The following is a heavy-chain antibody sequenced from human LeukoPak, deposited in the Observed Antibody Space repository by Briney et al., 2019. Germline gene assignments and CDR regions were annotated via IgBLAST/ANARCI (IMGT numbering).Heavy chain of an antibody. CDR3: AVGWLRPTYYYYMDV. CDR2: ITAYNGNT. D-gene: IGHD5-12*01. Sequence: ASVKVSCKAYGYTFTSYGISWVRQAPGQGLEWMGWITAYNGNTVYAQKLQGRVTMTTDTSTSTAYMELRSLRSDDTAVYYCAVGWLRPTYYYYMDVWGKGTTVTVSS. J-gene: IGHJ6*03. V-gene: IGHV1-18*01. CDR1: GYTFTSYG.